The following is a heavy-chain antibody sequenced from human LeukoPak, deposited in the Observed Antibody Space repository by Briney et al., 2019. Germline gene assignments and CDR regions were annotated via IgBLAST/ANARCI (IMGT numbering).Heavy chain of an antibody. CDR3: ARDRGNQRGYYYYYMDV. J-gene: IGHJ6*03. D-gene: IGHD1-14*01. V-gene: IGHV3-21*01. Sequence: GGALRLSCAASGYTFSSYTMNSVRQTPEKGLEWVSSISSSSSYIYYADSVKGRFTISRDNAKNSLYLQMNSLRAEDTAVYYCARDRGNQRGYYYYYMDVWGKGTTVTVSS. CDR2: ISSSSSYI. CDR1: GYTFSSYT.